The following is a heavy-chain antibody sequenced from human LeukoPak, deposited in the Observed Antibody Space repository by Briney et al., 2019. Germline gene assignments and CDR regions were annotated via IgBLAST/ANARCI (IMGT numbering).Heavy chain of an antibody. V-gene: IGHV3-23*01. D-gene: IGHD5-18*01. CDR2: ISGSGGST. J-gene: IGHJ3*02. CDR3: AKYRTQGYSYGLDAFDI. Sequence: GGSLRLSCAASGFTFSSYGMSWVRQAPGKGLEWVSAISGSGGSTYYADSVKGRFTISRDNSKNTLYLQMNSLRAEDTAVYYCAKYRTQGYSYGLDAFDIWGQGTMVTVSS. CDR1: GFTFSSYG.